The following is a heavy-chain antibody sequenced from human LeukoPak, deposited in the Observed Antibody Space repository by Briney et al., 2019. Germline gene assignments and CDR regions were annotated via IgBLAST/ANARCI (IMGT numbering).Heavy chain of an antibody. Sequence: GGSLRLSCAASGFTFSGYAMGWVREAPGKGLEWVSSISGNGGSTYYADSVKGRFTISRDNSKNTLYLQMNSLRAEDTALYFCAKDVVGATFDYWGQGTLVTVSS. CDR2: ISGNGGST. V-gene: IGHV3-23*01. CDR3: AKDVVGATFDY. J-gene: IGHJ4*02. CDR1: GFTFSGYA. D-gene: IGHD1-26*01.